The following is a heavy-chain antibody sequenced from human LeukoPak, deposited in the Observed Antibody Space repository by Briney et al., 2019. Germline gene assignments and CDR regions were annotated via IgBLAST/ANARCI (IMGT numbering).Heavy chain of an antibody. V-gene: IGHV4-59*01. J-gene: IGHJ5*02. CDR3: ARRVTMVRGNRYNWFDP. CDR1: GGSIRSYY. CDR2: IYYSGST. D-gene: IGHD3-10*01. Sequence: SETLSLTCTVSGGSIRSYYWSWIRQPPGKGLEWIGYIYYSGSTNYNPSLKSRVTISVDTSKNQFSLKLSSVTAADTAVYYCARRVTMVRGNRYNWFDPWGQGTLVTVSS.